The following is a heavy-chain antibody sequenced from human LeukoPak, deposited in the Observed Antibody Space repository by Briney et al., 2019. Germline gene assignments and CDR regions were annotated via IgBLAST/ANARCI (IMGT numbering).Heavy chain of an antibody. J-gene: IGHJ4*02. Sequence: ASVKVSCKASGYTFTGYYMHWVRQAPGQGLEWMGWIDPNSGGTNYAQKFQDRVTMTRDTSISTAYMELSRLRSDDTAVYYCLWGYGSGYFDYWGQGTLVTVSS. V-gene: IGHV1-2*02. CDR2: IDPNSGGT. CDR1: GYTFTGYY. D-gene: IGHD5-18*01. CDR3: LWGYGSGYFDY.